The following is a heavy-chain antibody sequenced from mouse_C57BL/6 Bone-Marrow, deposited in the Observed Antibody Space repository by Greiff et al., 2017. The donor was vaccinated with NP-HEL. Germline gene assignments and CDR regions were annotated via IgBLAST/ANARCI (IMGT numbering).Heavy chain of an antibody. J-gene: IGHJ2*01. CDR2: IDPSDSYT. Sequence: QVQLQQPGAELVKPGASVKLSCKASGYTFTSYWMQWVKQRPGQGLEWIGEIDPSDSYTNYNQKFKGKATLTVDTSSSTAYMQLSSLTSEDSAVYYCARGRLGLRYPYYFDYWGQGTTLTVSS. V-gene: IGHV1-50*01. CDR3: ARGRLGLRYPYYFDY. CDR1: GYTFTSYW. D-gene: IGHD1-1*01.